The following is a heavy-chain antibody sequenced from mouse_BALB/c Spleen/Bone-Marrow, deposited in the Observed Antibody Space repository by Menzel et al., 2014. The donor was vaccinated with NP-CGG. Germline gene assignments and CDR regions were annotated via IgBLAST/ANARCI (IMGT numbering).Heavy chain of an antibody. CDR3: ARGGYYGSSYEDYAMDY. V-gene: IGHV14-3*02. J-gene: IGHJ4*01. CDR2: IDPAIFT. CDR1: GFNIKDTY. D-gene: IGHD1-1*01. Sequence: VQLQQSGAELVKPGASVKLSCTASGFNIKDTYLHWVKQRPEQGLDWIGRIDPAIFTKYDPKFQGKATITADTSSNTAYMQLSSLTSEDSAVYYCARGGYYGSSYEDYAMDYWGQGTSVTVSS.